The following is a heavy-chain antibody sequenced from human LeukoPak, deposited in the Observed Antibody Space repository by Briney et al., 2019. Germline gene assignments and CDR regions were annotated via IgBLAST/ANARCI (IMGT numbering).Heavy chain of an antibody. CDR3: ARVGYCSSTSCYTGYYYMDV. CDR2: IYYSGST. CDR1: GGSISSYY. D-gene: IGHD2-2*02. V-gene: IGHV4-59*01. Sequence: PSETLSLTCTVSGGSISSYYWSWIRQPPGKGLEWIGYIYYSGSTNYNPSLKSRVTISVDTSKNQFSLKLSSVTAADTAVYYCARVGYCSSTSCYTGYYYMDVWGKGTTVIVSS. J-gene: IGHJ6*03.